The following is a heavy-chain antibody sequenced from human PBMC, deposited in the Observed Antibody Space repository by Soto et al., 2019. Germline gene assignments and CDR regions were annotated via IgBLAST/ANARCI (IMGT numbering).Heavy chain of an antibody. V-gene: IGHV1-8*01. CDR1: GYTFTSYD. Sequence: ASVKVSCKASGYTFTSYDINWVRQATGQGLEWMGWMNPNSGNTGYAQKFQGRVTMTRNTSISTAYMELSSLRSEDTAVYYCARGLGLGRYRTGSYRGIFDYWGQGTLVTVSS. D-gene: IGHD3-10*01. CDR3: ARGLGLGRYRTGSYRGIFDY. CDR2: MNPNSGNT. J-gene: IGHJ4*02.